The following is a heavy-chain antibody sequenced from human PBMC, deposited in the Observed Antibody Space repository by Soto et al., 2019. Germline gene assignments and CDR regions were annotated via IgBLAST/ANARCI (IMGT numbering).Heavy chain of an antibody. J-gene: IGHJ5*02. CDR1: GGTFSSYA. CDR2: IIPIFGTA. D-gene: IGHD3-22*01. Sequence: ASVKVSCKASGGTFSSYAISWVRQAPGQGLEWMGGIIPIFGTANYAQKFRGRVTITADESTSTAYMELSSLRSEDTAVYYCARDSSGTSGFNWFDPWGQGTLVTVSS. CDR3: ARDSSGTSGFNWFDP. V-gene: IGHV1-69*13.